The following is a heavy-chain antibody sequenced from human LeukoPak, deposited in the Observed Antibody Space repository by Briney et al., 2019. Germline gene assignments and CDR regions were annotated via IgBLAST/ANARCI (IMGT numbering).Heavy chain of an antibody. Sequence: ASVKVSCKASGYTFTGYYMHWVRQAPGQGLEWMGWINPNSGGTNYAQKFQGRVTMTRDASISTAYMELSRLRSDDTALYYCAKDLGVGLNAFDIWGQGTMVTVSS. D-gene: IGHD4/OR15-4a*01. CDR3: AKDLGVGLNAFDI. J-gene: IGHJ3*02. V-gene: IGHV1-2*02. CDR2: INPNSGGT. CDR1: GYTFTGYY.